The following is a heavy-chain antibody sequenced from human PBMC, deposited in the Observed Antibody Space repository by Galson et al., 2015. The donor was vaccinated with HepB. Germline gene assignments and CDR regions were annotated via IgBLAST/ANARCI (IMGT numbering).Heavy chain of an antibody. CDR1: GGSISSYY. CDR3: AREVDDILTGYGNGFRFDP. V-gene: IGHV4-59*01. CDR2: IYYSGST. D-gene: IGHD3-9*01. J-gene: IGHJ5*02. Sequence: SETLSLTCTVSGGSISSYYWSWIRQPPGKGLERIGYIYYSGSTNYNPSLKSRVTISVDTSKNQFSLKLSSVTAADTAVYYCAREVDDILTGYGNGFRFDPWGQGTLVTVSS.